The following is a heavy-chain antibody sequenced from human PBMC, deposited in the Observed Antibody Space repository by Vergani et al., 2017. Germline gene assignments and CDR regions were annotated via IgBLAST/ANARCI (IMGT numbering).Heavy chain of an antibody. CDR2: ISSSSSYI. V-gene: IGHV3-21*01. Sequence: EVQLVESGGGLVKPGGSLRLSCAASGFTFSSYSMNWVRQAPGKGLEWVSSISSSSSYIYYADSVKGRFTISRDNAKNSLYLQMNSLRAEDTAVYYCARDLVGAANLDYWGQGTLVTVSS. D-gene: IGHD1-26*01. J-gene: IGHJ4*02. CDR3: ARDLVGAANLDY. CDR1: GFTFSSYS.